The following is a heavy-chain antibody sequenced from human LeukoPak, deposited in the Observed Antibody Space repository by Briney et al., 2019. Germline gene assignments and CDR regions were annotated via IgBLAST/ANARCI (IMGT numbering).Heavy chain of an antibody. V-gene: IGHV4-59*01. CDR2: IYYSGST. D-gene: IGHD4-17*01. CDR3: ARRDYALDY. CDR1: GGSISSYY. J-gene: IGHJ4*02. Sequence: SETLSLTCTVSGGSISSYYWSWLRQPPGKGLEWIGYIYYSGSTNYNPSLKSRVTISVDTSKNQFSLKLSSVTAADTAVYYCARRDYALDYWGQGTLVTVSS.